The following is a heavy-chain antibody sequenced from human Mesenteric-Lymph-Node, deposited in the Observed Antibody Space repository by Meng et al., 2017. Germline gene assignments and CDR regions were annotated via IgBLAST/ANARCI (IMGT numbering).Heavy chain of an antibody. CDR3: ASCRSSWPYYYYGMDV. J-gene: IGHJ6*02. V-gene: IGHV4-61*08. D-gene: IGHD6-13*01. CDR2: IYYSGST. Sequence: SETLSLTCTVSGGSISSGGYYWSWIRQPPGKGLEWIGYIYYSGSTNYNPSLKSRVTISVDTSKNQFSLKLSSVTAADTAVYYCASCRSSWPYYYYGMDVWGQGTTVTVSS. CDR1: GGSISSGGYY.